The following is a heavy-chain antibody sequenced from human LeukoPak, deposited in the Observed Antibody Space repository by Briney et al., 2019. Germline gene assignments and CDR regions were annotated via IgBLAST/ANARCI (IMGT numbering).Heavy chain of an antibody. D-gene: IGHD3-3*01. Sequence: PGGSLRLSCAASGFTFSSYAMSWVRQAPGKGLEWVSAISGSGGSTYYADSVKGRFTISRDNSKNTLYLQMNSLRAEDTAVYYCAKDGGYDFWSGCYMDYWGQGTLVTVSS. CDR3: AKDGGYDFWSGCYMDY. J-gene: IGHJ4*02. CDR2: ISGSGGST. V-gene: IGHV3-23*01. CDR1: GFTFSSYA.